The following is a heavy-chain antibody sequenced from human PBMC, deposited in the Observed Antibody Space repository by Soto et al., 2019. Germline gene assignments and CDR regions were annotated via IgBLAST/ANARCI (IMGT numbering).Heavy chain of an antibody. CDR3: ARDPIEAAAGVGPPDY. J-gene: IGHJ4*02. CDR2: ISYDGSNK. Sequence: GESLKISCAASGFTFSSYGMHWVRQAPGKGLEWVAVISYDGSNKYYADSVKGRFTISRDNSKNTLYLQMNSLRAEDTAVYYCARDPIEAAAGVGPPDYWGQGTLVTVSS. CDR1: GFTFSSYG. D-gene: IGHD6-13*01. V-gene: IGHV3-30*03.